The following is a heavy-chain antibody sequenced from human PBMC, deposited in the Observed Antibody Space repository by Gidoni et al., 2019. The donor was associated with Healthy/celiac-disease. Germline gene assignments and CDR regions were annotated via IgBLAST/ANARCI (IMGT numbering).Heavy chain of an antibody. J-gene: IGHJ6*02. V-gene: IGHV5-51*01. CDR2: IDPGDSDP. CDR3: ARQRVGYSSIYYYYGMDV. CDR1: GYSLTGYW. D-gene: IGHD5-18*01. Sequence: EVQLVQSGAEVKKPGESLKIAWKGYGYSLTGYWIGWVRQMPGKGLEWMGIIDPGDSDPSYSPSFQVQVTISADKSISTAYLHWIRLKASDTAMYYCARQRVGYSSIYYYYGMDVWGQVTTVTVSS.